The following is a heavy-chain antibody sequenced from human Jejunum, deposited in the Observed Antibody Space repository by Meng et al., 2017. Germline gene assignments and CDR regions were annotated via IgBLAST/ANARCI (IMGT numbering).Heavy chain of an antibody. J-gene: IGHJ4*02. CDR1: GFTLSSYW. D-gene: IGHD1-26*01. Sequence: GQLGESGGGLVQPGGSLRLSCVASGFTLSSYWMHWVRQPPGKGLVWVSRMKSDGSSTTYADSVRGRFTISRDNAKNTVYLQMNRLRAEDTAVYYCARDRGWDLPYDLWGQGTLVTVSS. V-gene: IGHV3-74*03. CDR2: MKSDGSST. CDR3: ARDRGWDLPYDL.